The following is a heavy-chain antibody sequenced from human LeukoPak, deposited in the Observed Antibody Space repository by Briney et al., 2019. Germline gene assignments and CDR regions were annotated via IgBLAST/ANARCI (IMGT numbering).Heavy chain of an antibody. CDR3: ARGSYDSSDFGYFHH. D-gene: IGHD3-22*01. CDR2: INPNSGGT. J-gene: IGHJ1*01. CDR1: GYTFTSYY. V-gene: IGHV1-2*02. Sequence: ASVKVSCKASGYTFTSYYMHWVRQAPGQGLEGMGWINPNSGGTNYAQKFQGRVTMTRDTSIGTAYMELNRLRSDDTAVYYCARGSYDSSDFGYFHHWGQGTLVTVSS.